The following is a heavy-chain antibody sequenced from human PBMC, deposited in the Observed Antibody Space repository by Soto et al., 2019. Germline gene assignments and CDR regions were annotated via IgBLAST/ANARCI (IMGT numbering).Heavy chain of an antibody. Sequence: VPLLESGGGLVQRGGSLRLSCAASGFPFSSYVMSWVRQAPGKGLEWVSGISGGGRNTFYADSVNGRFTISRDNSKNTLLLQMNSLGAEDTAVYYCAKDSNKYSSSLRGRYFDSWGQGIGVTVSS. CDR2: ISGGGRNT. CDR1: GFPFSSYV. D-gene: IGHD4-4*01. CDR3: AKDSNKYSSSLRGRYFDS. V-gene: IGHV3-23*01. J-gene: IGHJ4*02.